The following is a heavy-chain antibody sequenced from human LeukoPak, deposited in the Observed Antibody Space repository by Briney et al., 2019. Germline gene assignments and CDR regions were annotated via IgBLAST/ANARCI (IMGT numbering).Heavy chain of an antibody. D-gene: IGHD2-15*01. CDR2: INPNSGGT. Sequence: ASVKVSCKASGYTFTGYYMHWVRQAPGQGLEWMGWINPNSGGTNYAQKFQGRVTMTRDTSISTAYMELSRLRSDDTAVCYCARSNLPYSARYFDYWGQGTLVTVSS. J-gene: IGHJ4*02. CDR1: GYTFTGYY. CDR3: ARSNLPYSARYFDY. V-gene: IGHV1-2*02.